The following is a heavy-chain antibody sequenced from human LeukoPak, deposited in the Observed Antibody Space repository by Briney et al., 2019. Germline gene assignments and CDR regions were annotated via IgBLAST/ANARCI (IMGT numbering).Heavy chain of an antibody. D-gene: IGHD5-18*01. CDR1: GFTVSNDY. J-gene: IGHJ6*02. CDR2: IYSGGGKT. Sequence: SGGSLRLSCAASGFTVSNDYMSWARQAPGKGLEWVSVIYSGGGKTYYADSVKGRFTISRDNSKNTVYPQMNSLRAEDTAVYYCARFTRGYNEIMDVWGQGTTVTVSS. V-gene: IGHV3-53*01. CDR3: ARFTRGYNEIMDV.